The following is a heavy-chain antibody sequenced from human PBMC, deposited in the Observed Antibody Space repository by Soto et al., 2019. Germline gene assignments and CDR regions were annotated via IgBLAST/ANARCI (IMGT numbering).Heavy chain of an antibody. CDR3: ARIAVADPRDFDY. V-gene: IGHV1-69*13. CDR1: GGTFSSYA. Sequence: SVKVSCKASGGTFSSYAISWVRQAPGQGLEWMGGIIPIFGTANYAQKFQGRVTITADESTSTAYMELSSLRSEDTAVYYCARIAVADPRDFDYWGQGTLVTVSS. D-gene: IGHD6-19*01. J-gene: IGHJ4*02. CDR2: IIPIFGTA.